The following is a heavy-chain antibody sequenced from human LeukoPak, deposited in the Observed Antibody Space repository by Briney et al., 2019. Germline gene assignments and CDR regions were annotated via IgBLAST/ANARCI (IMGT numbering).Heavy chain of an antibody. D-gene: IGHD2-15*01. J-gene: IGHJ4*02. V-gene: IGHV3-48*01. Sequence: PGGSLRLSCAASGFTFSRYTMFWVRQAPGMGLEWVSYISSSGTAMDYADSVKGRFTISRDNAKNSLYLQMNSLRAEDTAVYYCARVPYSPSPTPFDYWGQGTRVTVSS. CDR3: ARVPYSPSPTPFDY. CDR2: ISSSGTAM. CDR1: GFTFSRYT.